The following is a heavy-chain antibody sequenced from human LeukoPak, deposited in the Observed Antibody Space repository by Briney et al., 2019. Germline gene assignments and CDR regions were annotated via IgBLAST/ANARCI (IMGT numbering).Heavy chain of an antibody. Sequence: SETLSLTCTVSGGSISSYYWTWIRQPPGKRLEWIGYIHDIGSTNYNPSLKSRVTISLDTSKNHFSLKMSSVTAADTAVYYCAREYSLDAFDIWGQGTMVTVSS. CDR1: GGSISSYY. CDR3: AREYSLDAFDI. D-gene: IGHD5-12*01. CDR2: IHDIGST. V-gene: IGHV4-59*01. J-gene: IGHJ3*02.